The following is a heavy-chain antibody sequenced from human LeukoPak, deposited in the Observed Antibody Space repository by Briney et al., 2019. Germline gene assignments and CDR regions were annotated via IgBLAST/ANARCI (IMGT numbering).Heavy chain of an antibody. D-gene: IGHD3-10*02. CDR2: IKQDGSEK. V-gene: IGHV3-7*01. CDR1: GFTFSSYW. Sequence: GGSLRLSCAASGFTFSSYWMSWVRQAPGKGLEWVANIKQDGSEKYFVDSVKGRFTISRDNAKNSLYLQMNSLRAEDTAVYYCAELGITMIGGVWGKGTTVTISS. J-gene: IGHJ6*04. CDR3: AELGITMIGGV.